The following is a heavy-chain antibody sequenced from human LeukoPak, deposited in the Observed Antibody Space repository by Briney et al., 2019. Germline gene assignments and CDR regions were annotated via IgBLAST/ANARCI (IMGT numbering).Heavy chain of an antibody. J-gene: IGHJ6*03. CDR2: IKQDGSEK. D-gene: IGHD6-19*01. V-gene: IGHV3-7*01. CDR3: ARDGSGWFYYYYYMDV. Sequence: GGSLRLSCAASGFTFSSYWMSWVRQAPGKGLEWVANIKQDGSEKYYVDSVKGRFTISRDNAKNSLYLQMNSLRAGDTAVYYCARDGSGWFYYYYYMDVWGKGTTVTISS. CDR1: GFTFSSYW.